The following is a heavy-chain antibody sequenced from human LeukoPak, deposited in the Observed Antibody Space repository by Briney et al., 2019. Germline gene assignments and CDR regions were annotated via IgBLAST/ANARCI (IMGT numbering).Heavy chain of an antibody. CDR2: IYPGDSDT. J-gene: IGHJ4*02. V-gene: IGHV5-51*01. CDR1: GYSFTSYW. D-gene: IGHD3-10*01. Sequence: GESLKISCKGSGYSFTSYWIGWVRQMPGKGLEWMGIIYPGDSDTRYSPSFQGQVTISADKSISTAYLQWSSLKASDTAMYYCARHYYYGSGTYYPSSFDYWGQGTLVTVSS. CDR3: ARHYYYGSGTYYPSSFDY.